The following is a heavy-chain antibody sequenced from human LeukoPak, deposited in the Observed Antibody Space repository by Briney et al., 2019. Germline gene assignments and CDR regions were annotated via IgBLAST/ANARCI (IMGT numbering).Heavy chain of an antibody. CDR2: IKQDGSEE. V-gene: IGHV3-7*01. J-gene: IGHJ4*02. CDR3: ARGGGGPHYFDY. Sequence: GGSLRLSCAASGFTLSGYWMIWVRQAPGKGLEWVANIKQDGSEEFYVDSVKGRFTISRDNAKNSLYLQMNSLRVEDTAVYHCARGGGGPHYFDYWGQGTLVTVSS. D-gene: IGHD3-16*01. CDR1: GFTLSGYW.